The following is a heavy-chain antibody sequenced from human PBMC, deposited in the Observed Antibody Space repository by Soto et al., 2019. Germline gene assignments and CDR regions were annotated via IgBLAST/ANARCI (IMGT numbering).Heavy chain of an antibody. CDR2: SRNKANSFST. Sequence: PEGSLRLSCEVSGFTFSDHYMDWVRQAPGKGLEWVGRSRNKANSFSTAYAPSVKGRFTISRDDSKSSLYLQMNSLKTDDTAVYYRTRIAYNYGPGDYWGQGTLVTVSS. CDR1: GFTFSDHY. J-gene: IGHJ4*02. D-gene: IGHD2-21*01. CDR3: TRIAYNYGPGDY. V-gene: IGHV3-72*01.